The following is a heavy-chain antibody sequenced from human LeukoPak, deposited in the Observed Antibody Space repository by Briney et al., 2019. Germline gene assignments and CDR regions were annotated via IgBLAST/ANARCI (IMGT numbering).Heavy chain of an antibody. J-gene: IGHJ3*02. V-gene: IGHV3-21*01. CDR1: GFTFSTYS. CDR3: ARVRMATVNAFDI. CDR2: ISSSSSYI. D-gene: IGHD5-24*01. Sequence: GGSLRLSCVASGFTFSTYSMNWVRQAPGKGLEWVSSISSSSSYIYYADSVKGRFTISRDNAKNSLYLQMNSLRAEDTAVYYCARVRMATVNAFDIWGQGTMVTVSS.